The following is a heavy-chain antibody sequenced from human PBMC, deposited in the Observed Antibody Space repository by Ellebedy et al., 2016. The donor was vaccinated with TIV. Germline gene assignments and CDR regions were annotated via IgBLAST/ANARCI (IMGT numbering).Heavy chain of an antibody. Sequence: ASVKVSXKASGYTFSDHYIHWVRQAPGQGLEWMGWINPNSGGTDFAQKFQGRVTMTRDTSISTAYMELSRLYSDDTAVYYCARDRTEGASTVGYWGQGTLVTVSS. CDR2: INPNSGGT. CDR3: ARDRTEGASTVGY. D-gene: IGHD3/OR15-3a*01. CDR1: GYTFSDHY. V-gene: IGHV1-2*02. J-gene: IGHJ4*02.